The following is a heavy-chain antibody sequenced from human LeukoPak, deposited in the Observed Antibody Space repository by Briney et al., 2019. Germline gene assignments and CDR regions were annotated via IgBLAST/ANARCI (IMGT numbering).Heavy chain of an antibody. CDR2: ISSSSSYI. CDR3: ARDRRDY. V-gene: IGHV3-21*03. J-gene: IGHJ4*02. Sequence: AGGSLRLSCAASGFTFSSYSMNWVHQAPGKGLEWVSSISSSSSYIYYADSVKGRFTISRDNAKNSLYLQMNSLRTEDTAVYYCARDRRDYWGQGTLVTVSS. CDR1: GFTFSSYS.